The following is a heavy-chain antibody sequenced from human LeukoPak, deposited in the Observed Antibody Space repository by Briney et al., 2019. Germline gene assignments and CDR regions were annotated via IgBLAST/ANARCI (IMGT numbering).Heavy chain of an antibody. D-gene: IGHD4-23*01. CDR1: GYTFTSYG. CDR2: INPKSGGT. V-gene: IGHV1-2*02. CDR3: TRGIYGGHSPLVDF. J-gene: IGHJ4*02. Sequence: ASVKVSCKASGYTFTSYGISWVRQAPGQGPEWMGWINPKSGGTNYAQRLQGRVTMTRDTSISTLYMEVSSLRSDDTAIYYCTRGIYGGHSPLVDFWGQGTLVTVSS.